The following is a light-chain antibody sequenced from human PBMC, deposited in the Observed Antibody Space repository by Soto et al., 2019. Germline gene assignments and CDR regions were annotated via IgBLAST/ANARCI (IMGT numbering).Light chain of an antibody. J-gene: IGLJ2*01. CDR1: SSDVGSYNL. CDR3: CSYAGNSNEV. Sequence: QSALTQPASVSGSPGQSITISCTGTSSDVGSYNLVSWYQQHPGKAPKLMIYEGSKRPSGVSNRFSGSKSGNTASLTISGLQAEDEGDYYCCSYAGNSNEVFGGGTKVTVL. V-gene: IGLV2-23*01. CDR2: EGS.